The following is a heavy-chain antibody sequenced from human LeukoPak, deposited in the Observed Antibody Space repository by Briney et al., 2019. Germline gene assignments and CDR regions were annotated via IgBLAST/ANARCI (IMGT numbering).Heavy chain of an antibody. V-gene: IGHV3-23*01. CDR2: IGPSGTNT. CDR1: GFTFKIHG. Sequence: GGSLRLSCAASGFTFKIHGMNWVRQAPGKGLEWVSGIGPSGTNTYYAASVKGRFTVSRDNSKNTLYLQMDSLRVDDTALYYCARGGTNYYYMDVWGNGTTVTVSS. J-gene: IGHJ6*03. CDR3: ARGGTNYYYMDV.